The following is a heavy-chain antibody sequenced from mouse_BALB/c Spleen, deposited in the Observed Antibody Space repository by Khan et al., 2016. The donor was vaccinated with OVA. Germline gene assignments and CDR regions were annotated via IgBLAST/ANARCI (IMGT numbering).Heavy chain of an antibody. D-gene: IGHD2-4*01. J-gene: IGHJ3*01. V-gene: IGHV3-2*02. Sequence: VQLKESGPGLVKPSQSLSLTCTVTGYSITSEYAWNWIRQFPGNKLEWMGYINYSGNTRYNPSLKSRISITRDTSKNKFFLQLNSVTTEDTATYYCTRKDYYDYDPFPYWGQGTLVTVSA. CDR1: GYSITSEYA. CDR2: INYSGNT. CDR3: TRKDYYDYDPFPY.